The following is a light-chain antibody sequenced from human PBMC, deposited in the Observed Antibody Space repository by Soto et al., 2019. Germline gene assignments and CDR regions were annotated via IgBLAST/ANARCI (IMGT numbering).Light chain of an antibody. Sequence: SVLTQPASGSGSPGQSITISCTGTRSDGGSYNLVSWYQQHPGKAPKLMIYEVSKRPSGVSNRFSGSKSGNTASLTISGLQAEDEADYYCCSYAGSSTFFYVFGTG. CDR3: CSYAGSSTFFYV. J-gene: IGLJ1*01. V-gene: IGLV2-23*02. CDR1: RSDGGSYNL. CDR2: EVS.